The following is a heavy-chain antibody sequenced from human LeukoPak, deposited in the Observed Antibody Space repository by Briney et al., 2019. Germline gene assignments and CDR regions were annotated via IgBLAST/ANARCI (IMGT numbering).Heavy chain of an antibody. V-gene: IGHV4-39*07. J-gene: IGHJ5*02. Sequence: SETLSLTCTVSGGSISSSSYYWGWIRQPPGKGLEWIGSIYYSGSTYYNPSLKSRVTISVDTSKNQFSLKLSSVTAADTAVYYCARATYYYGSGSYDGWVRRFDPWGQGTLVTVSS. CDR1: GGSISSSSYY. D-gene: IGHD3-10*01. CDR3: ARATYYYGSGSYDGWVRRFDP. CDR2: IYYSGST.